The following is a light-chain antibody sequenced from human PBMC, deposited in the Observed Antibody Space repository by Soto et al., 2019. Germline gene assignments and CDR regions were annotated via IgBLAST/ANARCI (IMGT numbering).Light chain of an antibody. V-gene: IGLV2-14*01. J-gene: IGLJ3*02. Sequence: QSVLTQPPSVSGSPGQSITISCTGTSSDMRAYKYVSWYQHHPGTAPKLIIYEVTHRPSGVSNRFSGSKSANTASLTISGLQADDEGDYCCSSYTVHSNLLFGGGTKLTVL. CDR2: EVT. CDR1: SSDMRAYKY. CDR3: SSYTVHSNLL.